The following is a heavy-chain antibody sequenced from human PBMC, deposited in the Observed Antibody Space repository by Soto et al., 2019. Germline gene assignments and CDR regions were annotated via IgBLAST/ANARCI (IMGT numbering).Heavy chain of an antibody. J-gene: IGHJ3*02. D-gene: IGHD3-9*01. CDR1: GFTFSSYA. V-gene: IGHV3-23*01. Sequence: GSLRLSCAASGFTFSSYAMSWDRQAPGKGLEWVSAISGSGGSTYYADSVKGRFTISRDNSKNTLYLQMNSLRAEDTAVYYCAKAPDADILTGHNYDAFDIWGQGTMVTVSS. CDR2: ISGSGGST. CDR3: AKAPDADILTGHNYDAFDI.